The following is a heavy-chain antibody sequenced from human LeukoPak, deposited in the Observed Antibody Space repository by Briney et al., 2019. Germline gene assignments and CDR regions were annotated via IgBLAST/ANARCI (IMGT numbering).Heavy chain of an antibody. Sequence: PGGSLRLSCTTSGLTFGDNAMSWVRQAPGKGLEWVGFIRNKGNGGTTEYAASVKGRFTISRDDSESITYLQMNSLRTEDTAVYYCTTGSYHESSGYRFDYWGQGTLVTVYS. D-gene: IGHD3-22*01. J-gene: IGHJ4*02. V-gene: IGHV3-49*04. CDR3: TTGSYHESSGYRFDY. CDR1: GLTFGDNA. CDR2: IRNKGNGGTT.